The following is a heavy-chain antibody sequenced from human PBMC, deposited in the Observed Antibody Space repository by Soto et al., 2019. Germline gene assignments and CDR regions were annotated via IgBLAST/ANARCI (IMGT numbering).Heavy chain of an antibody. J-gene: IGHJ4*02. Sequence: PGGSLRLSCAASGFTVSNYYMNWVCQAPGKGLEWVSGISGSGDSTYYADSVKGRFTVSRDNSKNTLYLQMNSLRAEDTAVFYCAKERSSGWSFDYWGQGTLVTAPQ. CDR3: AKERSSGWSFDY. CDR2: ISGSGDST. D-gene: IGHD6-19*01. CDR1: GFTVSNYY. V-gene: IGHV3-23*01.